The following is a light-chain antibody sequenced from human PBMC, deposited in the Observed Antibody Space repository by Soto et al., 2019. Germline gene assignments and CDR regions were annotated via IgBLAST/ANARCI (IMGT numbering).Light chain of an antibody. V-gene: IGKV3-11*01. CDR3: QQRSNWPLT. Sequence: PGESVTLSFRASQSVGSYYLTWYHQKPGQSPRLLIYGASTRATGIPARFSGSGSGTDFTLTISSLEPEDFAVYYCQQRSNWPLTFGGGTKV. J-gene: IGKJ4*01. CDR1: QSVGSY. CDR2: GAS.